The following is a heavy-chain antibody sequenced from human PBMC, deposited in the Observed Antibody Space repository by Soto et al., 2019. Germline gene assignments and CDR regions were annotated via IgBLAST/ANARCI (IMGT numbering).Heavy chain of an antibody. CDR1: GGSISSGGYS. D-gene: IGHD6-13*01. CDR2: IYHSGST. CDR3: ARVRIAAAASDFDY. J-gene: IGHJ4*02. V-gene: IGHV4-30-2*01. Sequence: SETLSLTCAVSGGSISSGGYSWSWIRQPPGKGLEWIGYIYHSGSTYYNPSLKSRVTISVDRSKNQFSLKLSSVTAADTAVYYCARVRIAAAASDFDYWGQGTLVTVSS.